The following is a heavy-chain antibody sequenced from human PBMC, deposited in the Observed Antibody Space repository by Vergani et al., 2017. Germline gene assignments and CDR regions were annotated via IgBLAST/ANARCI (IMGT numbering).Heavy chain of an antibody. D-gene: IGHD5-12*01. CDR2: IRYDGSNK. CDR3: ARDGIVATITAWFDP. CDR1: GFSFSSYG. J-gene: IGHJ5*02. Sequence: QVQLVESGGGVVQPGRSLRLSCAASGFSFSSYGMHWVRQAPGKGLEWVAVIRYDGSNKYYADSVKGRFTISRDNSKNTLYLQMNSLRAEDTAVYYWARDGIVATITAWFDPWGQGTLVTVSS. V-gene: IGHV3-33*01.